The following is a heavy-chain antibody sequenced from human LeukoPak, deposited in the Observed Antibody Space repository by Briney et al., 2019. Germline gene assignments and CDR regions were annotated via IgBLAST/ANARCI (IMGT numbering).Heavy chain of an antibody. CDR1: GFTFSSYA. CDR3: ARDRTVLMVYAPNDY. Sequence: GGSLRLSCAASGFTFSSYAMHWVRQAPGKGLEWVAVISYDGSSKYYADSVKGRFTISRDNSKNTLYLQMNSLRAEDTAVYYCARDRTVLMVYAPNDYWGQGTLVTVSS. J-gene: IGHJ4*02. V-gene: IGHV3-30-3*01. D-gene: IGHD2-8*01. CDR2: ISYDGSSK.